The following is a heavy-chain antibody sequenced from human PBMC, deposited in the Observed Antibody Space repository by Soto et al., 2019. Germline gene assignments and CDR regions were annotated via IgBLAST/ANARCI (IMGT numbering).Heavy chain of an antibody. CDR1: GFTFDDYA. J-gene: IGHJ3*01. V-gene: IGHV3-9*01. Sequence: EMQLVESGGGLVQPGRSLRLSCAASGFTFDDYAMHWVRQVPGKGLEWVSGISWNSEVKLYADTTKGRFAISRDNAKNSLYLQIDGLGVEDTAFYYCVKDRRFLEAWGAFYVWGQGTLVTVSS. CDR3: VKDRRFLEAWGAFYV. D-gene: IGHD3-3*01. CDR2: ISWNSEVK.